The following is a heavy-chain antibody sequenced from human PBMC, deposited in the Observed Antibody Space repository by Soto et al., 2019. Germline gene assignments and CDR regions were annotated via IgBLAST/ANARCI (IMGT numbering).Heavy chain of an antibody. Sequence: QLQLVQSGGEVKTPGASVKVSCTTSGYTFTSHGISWVRQAPGQGLEWMGWISTYNGKADYAQKFQGRVTMTADKRTSTVYMEVRSMRSDDTAVYYCARLLTEGATYREDAFDMWGQVTKVTVSS. D-gene: IGHD1-26*01. V-gene: IGHV1-18*01. J-gene: IGHJ3*02. CDR1: GYTFTSHG. CDR2: ISTYNGKA. CDR3: ARLLTEGATYREDAFDM.